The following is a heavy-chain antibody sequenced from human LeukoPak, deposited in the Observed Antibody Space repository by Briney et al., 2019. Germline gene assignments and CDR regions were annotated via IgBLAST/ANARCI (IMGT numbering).Heavy chain of an antibody. J-gene: IGHJ4*02. Sequence: ASVKVSCKASGYTFTSYDINWVRQATGQGLEWMGWMNPNSGNTGYAQKFQGRVTMTRNTSISTAYMELSSLRSEDTAVYYCARSSLIAVAGDTGDWGQGTLVIVSS. D-gene: IGHD6-19*01. CDR1: GYTFTSYD. CDR2: MNPNSGNT. V-gene: IGHV1-8*01. CDR3: ARSSLIAVAGDTGD.